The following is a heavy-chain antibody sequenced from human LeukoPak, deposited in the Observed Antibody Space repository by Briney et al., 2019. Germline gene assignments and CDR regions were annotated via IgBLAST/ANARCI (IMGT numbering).Heavy chain of an antibody. Sequence: ASVRVSCKASGYTFPDYGISWGRQAPGQGLEWVGWISGYNGNTNYAQKFQGRVTMTTDTSTNTVYMELRTLRSADTAVYYWARDQNIAGRPDYWGQGTLVTVSS. V-gene: IGHV1-18*01. CDR3: ARDQNIAGRPDY. D-gene: IGHD6-6*01. CDR2: ISGYNGNT. J-gene: IGHJ4*02. CDR1: GYTFPDYG.